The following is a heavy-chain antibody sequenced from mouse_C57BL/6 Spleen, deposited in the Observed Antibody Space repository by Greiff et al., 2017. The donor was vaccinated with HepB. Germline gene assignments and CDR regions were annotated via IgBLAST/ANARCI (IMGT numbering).Heavy chain of an antibody. D-gene: IGHD2-1*01. V-gene: IGHV5-6*01. CDR1: GFTFSSYG. CDR3: ARHYGTGDYFDY. J-gene: IGHJ2*01. Sequence: DVQLVESGGDLVKPGGSLKLSCAASGFTFSSYGMSWVRQTPDKRLEWVATISSGGSYTYYPDSVKGRFTISRDNAKNTLYLQMSSLKSEDTAMYYCARHYGTGDYFDYWGQGTTLTVSS. CDR2: ISSGGSYT.